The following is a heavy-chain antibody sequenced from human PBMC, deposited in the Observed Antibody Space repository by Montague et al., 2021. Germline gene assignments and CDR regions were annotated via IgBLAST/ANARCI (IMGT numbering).Heavy chain of an antibody. CDR3: ARRGGTMVQEVKGYMDV. Sequence: SETLSLTCAVYGGSFSGYYWSWIRQPPGKGLEWIGEINHSGSTNYNPSLKSRVTISVDTSKNQFSLKLSSVTAADTAVYYCARRGGTMVQEVKGYMDVWGKGTTVTVSS. CDR1: GGSFSGYY. J-gene: IGHJ6*03. CDR2: INHSGST. D-gene: IGHD3-10*01. V-gene: IGHV4-34*01.